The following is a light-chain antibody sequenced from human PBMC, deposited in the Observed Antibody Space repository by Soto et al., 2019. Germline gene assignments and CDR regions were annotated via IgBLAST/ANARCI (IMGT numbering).Light chain of an antibody. J-gene: IGLJ3*02. CDR1: SSDVGGYYL. CDR3: CSKAGGHNWV. Sequence: QTALTQPPSAFGSPGQSVTISCTGTSSDVGGYYLVSWYQHHPGKAPKLMIYEVDKRPSGVPDRFSGSKSGNTASLTVSGLQAEDEADYYCCSKAGGHNWVFGGGTKLTVL. CDR2: EVD. V-gene: IGLV2-8*01.